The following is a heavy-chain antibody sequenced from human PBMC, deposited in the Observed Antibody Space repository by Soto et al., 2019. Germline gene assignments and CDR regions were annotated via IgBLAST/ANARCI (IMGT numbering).Heavy chain of an antibody. Sequence: QVQLEQSGAEVKKPGSSVRVSCKASGGTFSDYTFTWVRQAPGQGLEWMGRIVTILGIVDYAQKFQGRVTISADKPTRTASMVLSRLRSDDTAVYYCARGREWFGPWGQGTLVTVSS. CDR1: GGTFSDYT. CDR2: IVTILGIV. D-gene: IGHD1-26*01. CDR3: ARGREWFGP. J-gene: IGHJ5*02. V-gene: IGHV1-69*02.